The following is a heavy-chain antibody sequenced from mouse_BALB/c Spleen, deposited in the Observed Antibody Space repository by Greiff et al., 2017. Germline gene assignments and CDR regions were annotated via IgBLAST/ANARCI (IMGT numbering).Heavy chain of an antibody. J-gene: IGHJ3*01. CDR3: ARYLGSAWFAY. Sequence: EVKLVESGPGLVKPSQSLSLTCTVTGYSITSDYAWNWIRQFPGNKLEWMGYISYSGSTSYNPSLKSRISITRDTSKNQFFLQLNSVTTEDTATYYCARYLGSAWFAYWGQGTLVTVSA. CDR2: ISYSGST. D-gene: IGHD4-1*01. CDR1: GYSITSDYA. V-gene: IGHV3-2*02.